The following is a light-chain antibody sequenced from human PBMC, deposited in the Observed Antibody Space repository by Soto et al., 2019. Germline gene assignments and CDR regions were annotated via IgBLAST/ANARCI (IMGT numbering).Light chain of an antibody. CDR1: SSDVGGYNY. V-gene: IGLV2-14*01. CDR2: DVS. CDR3: RSYTSSSTHVV. J-gene: IGLJ2*01. Sequence: QSALTQPASLSGSPGQSITVSCTGTSSDVGGYNYVSWYQQHPGKAPKLMIYDVSNRPSGVSNRFSGSKSGKTASLTISGLQADDEGDYYCRSYTSSSTHVVFGGGTKVTVL.